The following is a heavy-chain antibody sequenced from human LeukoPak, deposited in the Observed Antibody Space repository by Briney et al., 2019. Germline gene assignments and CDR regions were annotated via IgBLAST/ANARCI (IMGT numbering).Heavy chain of an antibody. Sequence: GGSLRLSCAASGFTFSNYAMSWVRQAPGKGLEWVSGINVSGGSTFYADSVRGRFTISRDNSKNTLYLQMNSLRAEDTAVYYCAKDFYGSGTFDYWGQGTLVTVSS. V-gene: IGHV3-23*01. CDR1: GFTFSNYA. J-gene: IGHJ4*02. CDR3: AKDFYGSGTFDY. CDR2: INVSGGST. D-gene: IGHD3-10*01.